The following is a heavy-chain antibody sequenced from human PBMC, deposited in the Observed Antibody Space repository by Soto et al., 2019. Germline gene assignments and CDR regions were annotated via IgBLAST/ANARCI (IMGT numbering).Heavy chain of an antibody. V-gene: IGHV1-3*01. CDR2: MNAGNGNT. CDR3: ARVGRGSSIDY. Sequence: ASVKVSCKASRYIFTSYGIHWVRQAPGQRLEWMGYMNAGNGNTKYSQKFQGRVTFTRDTSTSTANMELSSLTSEDTAVYFCARVGRGSSIDYWGQGTLVTVSS. D-gene: IGHD6-13*01. J-gene: IGHJ4*02. CDR1: RYIFTSYG.